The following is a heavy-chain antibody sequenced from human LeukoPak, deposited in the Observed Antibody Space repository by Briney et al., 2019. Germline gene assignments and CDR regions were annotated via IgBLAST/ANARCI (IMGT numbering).Heavy chain of an antibody. V-gene: IGHV3-30*02. CDR1: GFTFSSYG. Sequence: GGSLRLSCAASGFTFSSYGMHWARQAPGKGLEWVAFIRYDGSNDSYADSVKGRFSISRDNSKNTLYLEMNSLRAEDTAVYYCAKDIRRGYNYGYDQFVYWGQGNLVTVSS. CDR2: IRYDGSND. D-gene: IGHD5-18*01. J-gene: IGHJ4*02. CDR3: AKDIRRGYNYGYDQFVY.